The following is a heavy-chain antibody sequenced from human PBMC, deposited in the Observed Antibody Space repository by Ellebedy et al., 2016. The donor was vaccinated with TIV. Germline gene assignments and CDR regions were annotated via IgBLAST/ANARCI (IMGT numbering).Heavy chain of an antibody. J-gene: IGHJ3*01. D-gene: IGHD5-12*01. Sequence: GESLKISCAASGFPFINHALSWVRQAPGKGLEWVSAISGSGIYIEYADSVKGRFTISIDNSKNTLYLKMSSLRAEDTAIYYCVKARLQGSAYDVWGQGTAVTVSS. CDR1: GFPFINHA. CDR3: VKARLQGSAYDV. V-gene: IGHV3-23*01. CDR2: ISGSGIYI.